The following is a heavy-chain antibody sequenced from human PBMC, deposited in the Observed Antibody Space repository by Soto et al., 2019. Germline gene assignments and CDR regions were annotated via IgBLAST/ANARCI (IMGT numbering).Heavy chain of an antibody. J-gene: IGHJ4*02. CDR2: IRSDESNK. V-gene: IGHV3-33*01. D-gene: IGHD3-10*01. CDR1: GFTFSSYG. Sequence: QVQLVESGGGVVQPGRSLRLSCAASGFTFSSYGMHWVRQAPGKGLEWVAVIRSDESNKYYADSVKGRFTISRDNSRNTLYLQMNSLRAEDTAVYYCARDYYGSGNYPYFDYWGQGTLVTVSS. CDR3: ARDYYGSGNYPYFDY.